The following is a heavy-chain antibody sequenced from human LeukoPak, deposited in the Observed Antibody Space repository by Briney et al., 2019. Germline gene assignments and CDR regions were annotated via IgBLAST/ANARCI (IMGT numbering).Heavy chain of an antibody. CDR3: AKDMALYTGFDFDY. Sequence: GGSLRLSCAASGFSVSSNYMSWVRQAPGKGLEWVSGISGSGGSTSYADSVKGRFTISRDNSKKTVYLQMISLRAEDTAVYYCAKDMALYTGFDFDYWGQGPLVPVSS. J-gene: IGHJ4*02. D-gene: IGHD5-12*01. CDR2: ISGSGGST. CDR1: GFSVSSNY. V-gene: IGHV3-23*01.